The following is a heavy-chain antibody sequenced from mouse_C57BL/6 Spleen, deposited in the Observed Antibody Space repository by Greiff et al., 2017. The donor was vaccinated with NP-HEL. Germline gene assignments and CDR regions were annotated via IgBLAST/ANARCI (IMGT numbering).Heavy chain of an antibody. CDR2: IYPGDGDT. J-gene: IGHJ3*01. Sequence: QVQLQQSGPELVKPGASVKISCKASGYAFSCSWMNWVKQRPGKGLEWIGRIYPGDGDTNYNGKFKGKATLTADKSSSTAYMQLSSLTSEDSAVYFCASSTMVTTRGFAYWGQGTLVTVSA. CDR1: GYAFSCSW. CDR3: ASSTMVTTRGFAY. V-gene: IGHV1-82*01. D-gene: IGHD2-2*01.